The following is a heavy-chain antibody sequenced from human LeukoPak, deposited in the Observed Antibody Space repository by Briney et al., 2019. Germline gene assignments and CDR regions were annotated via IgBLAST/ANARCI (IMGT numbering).Heavy chain of an antibody. J-gene: IGHJ4*02. CDR1: GFTFSSYA. CDR2: ISGSGGST. V-gene: IGHV3-23*01. D-gene: IGHD6-13*01. CDR3: AKVETAAAATLRGFDY. Sequence: GGSLRLSCAASGFTFSSYAMSWVRQAPGKGLEWVSVISGSGGSTYYADSVKGRFTISRDNSKNTLYLQMNSLRAEDTDTAVYYCAKVETAAAATLRGFDYWGQGTLVTVSS.